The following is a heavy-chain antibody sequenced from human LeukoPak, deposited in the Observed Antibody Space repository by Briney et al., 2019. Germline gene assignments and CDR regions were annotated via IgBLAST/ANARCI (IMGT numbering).Heavy chain of an antibody. CDR2: VIPILGIA. J-gene: IGHJ5*02. Sequence: ASVKVSCKASGGTFSNCAVSWVRQAPGQGLEWMGRVIPILGIADYAQRFQGRVTFSADKSTGTAYMEVNSLRAEDTAVYYCARDPLPTVPYENPWGQGTLVTVSS. CDR1: GGTFSNCA. CDR3: ARDPLPTVPYENP. V-gene: IGHV1-69*04. D-gene: IGHD4-17*01.